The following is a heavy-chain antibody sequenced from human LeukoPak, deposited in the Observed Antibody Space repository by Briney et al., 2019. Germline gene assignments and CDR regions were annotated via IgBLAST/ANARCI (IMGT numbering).Heavy chain of an antibody. CDR1: GYTFTGYY. CDR2: INPNSGGT. V-gene: IGHV1-2*02. D-gene: IGHD3-9*01. Sequence: GASVKVSCKASGYTFTGYYMHWVRQAPGQGLEWMGWINPNSGGTNYAQKFQGRVTMTRDTSISTAYMELSRLRSDDTAVYYCARERWYYDILTGYSRGIDYWGQGTLVTVSS. J-gene: IGHJ4*02. CDR3: ARERWYYDILTGYSRGIDY.